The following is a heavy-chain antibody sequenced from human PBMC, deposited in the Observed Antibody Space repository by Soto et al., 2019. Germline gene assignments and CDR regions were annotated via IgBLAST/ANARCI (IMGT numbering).Heavy chain of an antibody. V-gene: IGHV4-59*01. J-gene: IGHJ4*02. CDR2: IYYSGST. D-gene: IGHD1-26*01. CDR1: GGSISSYY. CDR3: ARDRYVVGATDY. Sequence: SETLSLTCTVSGGSISSYYWSWIRQPPGKGLEWIGYIYYSGSTNYNPSLKSRVTISVDTSKNQFSLKLSSVTAADTAVYYCARDRYVVGATDYWGQGTLVTVS.